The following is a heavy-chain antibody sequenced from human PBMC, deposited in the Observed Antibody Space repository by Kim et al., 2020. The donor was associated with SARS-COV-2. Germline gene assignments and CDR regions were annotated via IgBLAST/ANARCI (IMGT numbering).Heavy chain of an antibody. CDR2: INPNSGGT. Sequence: ASVKVSCKASGYTFTGYYMHWVRQAPGQGLEWMGWINPNSGGTNYAQKFQGRVTMTRDTSISTAYMELSRLRSDDTAVYYCARSYSSGPPRISGYFDYWGQGTLVTVSS. D-gene: IGHD6-19*01. CDR1: GYTFTGYY. J-gene: IGHJ4*02. V-gene: IGHV1-2*02. CDR3: ARSYSSGPPRISGYFDY.